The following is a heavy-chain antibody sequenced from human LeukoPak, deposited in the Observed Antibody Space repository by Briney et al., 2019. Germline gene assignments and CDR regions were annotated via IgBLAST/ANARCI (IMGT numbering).Heavy chain of an antibody. J-gene: IGHJ4*02. CDR2: IRSKANSYAT. Sequence: PGGSLRLSCAASGFTFSGSAMHWVRQASGKGLEWVVRIRSKANSYATAYAASVKGRFTISRDDSKNTAYLQMNSLKTEDTAVYYCTRLPYYYDSSGSTAHWGQGTLVTVSS. D-gene: IGHD3-22*01. V-gene: IGHV3-73*01. CDR3: TRLPYYYDSSGSTAH. CDR1: GFTFSGSA.